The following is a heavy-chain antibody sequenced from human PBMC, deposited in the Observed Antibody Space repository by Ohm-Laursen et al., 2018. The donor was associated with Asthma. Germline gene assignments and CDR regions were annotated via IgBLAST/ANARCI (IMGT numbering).Heavy chain of an antibody. J-gene: IGHJ4*02. CDR2: INSVFATT. D-gene: IGHD2-15*01. Sequence: GSSVKVSCKASGYTFTSYDINWVRQATGQGLEWMGGINSVFATTDYGQKFRGRVTITADESTATVYMELSSLRSDDTALYYCGRKRGSCISSTCYSLDFWGQGTLITVSS. V-gene: IGHV1-69*01. CDR3: GRKRGSCISSTCYSLDF. CDR1: GYTFTSYD.